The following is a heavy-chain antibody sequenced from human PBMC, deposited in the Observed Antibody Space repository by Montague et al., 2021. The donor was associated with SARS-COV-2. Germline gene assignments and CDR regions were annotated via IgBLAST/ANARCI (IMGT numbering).Heavy chain of an antibody. CDR2: INHSGST. D-gene: IGHD3-10*01. CDR3: AIPMARCFSRDFDI. J-gene: IGHJ3*02. CDR1: GGSFSGYY. V-gene: IGHV4-34*01. Sequence: SETLSLTCAVYGGSFSGYYWSWIRQPPGKGLEWIGEINHSGSTNXNPSLKSRVTISVDTSKNQFSLKLSSVTATDTAVYYCAIPMARCFSRDFDIWGQGTMVTVSS.